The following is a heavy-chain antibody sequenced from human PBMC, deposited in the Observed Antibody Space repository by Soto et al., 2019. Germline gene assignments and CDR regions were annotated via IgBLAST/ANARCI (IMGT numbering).Heavy chain of an antibody. D-gene: IGHD4-17*01. J-gene: IGHJ6*02. CDR1: GFTFSSYG. V-gene: IGHV3-30*18. Sequence: QVPLVESGGGVVQPGRSLRLSCAASGFTFSSYGMHWVRQAPGKGLEWVAVISYDGSNKYYADSVKGRFTISRDNSKNTLYLQMNSLRAEDTAVYYCAKDLTVTYYYYGMDVWGQGTTVTVSS. CDR2: ISYDGSNK. CDR3: AKDLTVTYYYYGMDV.